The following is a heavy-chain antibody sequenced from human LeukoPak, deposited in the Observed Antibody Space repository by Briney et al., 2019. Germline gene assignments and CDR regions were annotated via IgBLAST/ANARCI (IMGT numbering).Heavy chain of an antibody. CDR3: ATDRQPSRYLGLWS. CDR1: GSNFNTYY. J-gene: IGHJ4*02. V-gene: IGHV3-7*01. D-gene: IGHD3-10*01. CDR2: IGQDGNEK. Sequence: GGSLRLSCTASGSNFNTYYMSWVSRAPGEGLEWVANIGQDGNEKNYVDSVKGRFTISRDNAKNSVFLQMNSQRAGDTAVYYCATDRQPSRYLGLWSWGPGTRVTVS.